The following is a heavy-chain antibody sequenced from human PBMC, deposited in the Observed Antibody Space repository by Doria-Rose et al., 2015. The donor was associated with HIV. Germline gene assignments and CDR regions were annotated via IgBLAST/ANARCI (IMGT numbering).Heavy chain of an antibody. V-gene: IGHV2-26*01. CDR3: ARIKSSRWYHKYYFDF. D-gene: IGHD6-13*01. J-gene: IGHJ4*02. Sequence: QVTLKESGPVLVNPTETLTLTCTVSGVSLSSPGMGVSWIRQPPGKALEWLANIFSDDERSYKTSLKSRLTISRGTSKSQVVLTMTDMDPVDTATYYCARIKSSRWYHKYYFDFWGQGTLVIVSA. CDR2: IFSDDER. CDR1: GVSLSSPGMG.